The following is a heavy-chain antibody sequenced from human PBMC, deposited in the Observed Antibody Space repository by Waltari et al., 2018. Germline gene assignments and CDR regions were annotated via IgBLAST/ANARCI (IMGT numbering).Heavy chain of an antibody. V-gene: IGHV4-38-2*01. CDR2: IYHSGST. J-gene: IGHJ6*02. CDR3: ARQEKGPTPFIYYGMDV. CDR1: GYSISSGYY. Sequence: QVQLQESGPGLVKPSETLSLTCAVSGYSISSGYYWGWIRQPPGKGLEWIGSIYHSGSTYYNPSLTSRVTISVDTSKHQFSLKLSSVTAADPAVYYCARQEKGPTPFIYYGMDVWGQGTTVTVSS.